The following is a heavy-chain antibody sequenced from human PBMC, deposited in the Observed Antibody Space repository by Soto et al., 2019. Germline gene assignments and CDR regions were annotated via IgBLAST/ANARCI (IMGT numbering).Heavy chain of an antibody. V-gene: IGHV3-7*01. CDR3: TRDRPGPQHYFDY. D-gene: IGHD6-6*01. Sequence: ETLSLTCAVSGGSISSGYWWCWVRPPAGKGLEWVANIKQDGSEKYYVDSVKGRFIISRDNAKNSLFLQMNSLRAEDTAVYYCTRDRPGPQHYFDYWGQGNMVTVSS. CDR2: IKQDGSEK. J-gene: IGHJ4*02. CDR1: GGSISSGYW.